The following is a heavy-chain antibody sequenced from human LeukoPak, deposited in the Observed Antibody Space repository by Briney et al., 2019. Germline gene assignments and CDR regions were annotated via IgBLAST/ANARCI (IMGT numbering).Heavy chain of an antibody. V-gene: IGHV4-39*01. CDR3: ARLGLLLWFGELLPAHFDY. CDR2: IYYSGST. CDR1: GGSISSSSYY. Sequence: PSETLSLTCTVSGGSISSSSYYWGWIRQPPGKGLEWIGSIYYSGSTYYNPSLKSRVTISVDTSKNQFSLKLSSVTAADTAVYYCARLGLLLWFGELLPAHFDYWGQGTLVTVSS. J-gene: IGHJ4*02. D-gene: IGHD3-10*01.